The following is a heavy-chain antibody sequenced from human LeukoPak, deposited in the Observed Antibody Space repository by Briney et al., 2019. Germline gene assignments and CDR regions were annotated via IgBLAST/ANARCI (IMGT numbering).Heavy chain of an antibody. CDR1: GFTFSSHD. Sequence: QTGGSLRLSCVASGFTFSSHDMHWVRQAPGKGLEWVSAISGSGGSTYYADSVKGRFTISRDNSKNTLYLQMNSLRAEDTAVYYCRLSLTLRGMYDISTGYYNGPLDYWGQGTLVTVSS. CDR3: RLSLTLRGMYDISTGYYNGPLDY. J-gene: IGHJ4*02. CDR2: ISGSGGST. D-gene: IGHD3-9*01. V-gene: IGHV3-23*01.